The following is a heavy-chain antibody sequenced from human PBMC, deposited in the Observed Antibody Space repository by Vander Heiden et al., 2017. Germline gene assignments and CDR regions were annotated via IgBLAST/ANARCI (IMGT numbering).Heavy chain of an antibody. J-gene: IGHJ4*02. CDR1: GFTFDDYA. CDR3: AKDIAYGGNSVDY. Sequence: EVQLVESGGGLVQPGRSLRPSCAASGFTFDDYAMHWVRQAPGKGLEGVSGINWNSGNIGYADSVKGRFTISRDNAKNSLYLQMNSLRAEDTAFYYCAKDIAYGGNSVDYWGQGTLVTVSS. CDR2: INWNSGNI. V-gene: IGHV3-9*01. D-gene: IGHD4-17*01.